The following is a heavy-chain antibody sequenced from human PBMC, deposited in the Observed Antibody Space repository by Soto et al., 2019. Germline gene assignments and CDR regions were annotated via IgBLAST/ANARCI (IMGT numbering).Heavy chain of an antibody. V-gene: IGHV1-18*01. CDR1: GYTFTSYG. Sequence: QVQLVQSGAEVKKPGASVKVSCKASGYTFTSYGISWVRQAPGQGLEWMGWINAYNGNTKYAQKLQGRVTMTSDTSKSTAYMELRSLKSDDTAVYYCARDQAMAQFDYRGQGTLVTVSS. J-gene: IGHJ4*02. CDR3: ARDQAMAQFDY. CDR2: INAYNGNT.